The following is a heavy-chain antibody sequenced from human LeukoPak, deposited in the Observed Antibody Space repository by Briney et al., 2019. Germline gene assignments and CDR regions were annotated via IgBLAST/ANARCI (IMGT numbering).Heavy chain of an antibody. CDR2: VYDSGST. CDR1: GGSISSYY. V-gene: IGHV4-59*08. D-gene: IGHD3-10*01. J-gene: IGHJ5*02. CDR3: ARRGGRGSSYWFDP. Sequence: SETLSLTCTVSGGSISSYYWTWIRQPPGKGLEWIGYVYDSGSTNYNLSLQSRVTISVDTSKSQFSLKLTSVTAADTAVYYCARRGGRGSSYWFDPWGQGTLVTVSS.